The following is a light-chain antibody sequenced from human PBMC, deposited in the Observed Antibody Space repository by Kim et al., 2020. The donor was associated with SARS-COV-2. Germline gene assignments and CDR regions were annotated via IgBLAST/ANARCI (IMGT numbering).Light chain of an antibody. CDR1: QNINKR. CDR3: QQYDSVWT. J-gene: IGKJ1*01. CDR2: DSS. V-gene: IGKV1-5*01. Sequence: DIQMTQSPSTLSASVGDRVTITCRASQNINKRLAWYQHKPGQAPKVLIYDSSTLENGVPSRFSASGSGTDFTPTISSLQPDDSATYYCQQYDSVWTFGQGTKVEV.